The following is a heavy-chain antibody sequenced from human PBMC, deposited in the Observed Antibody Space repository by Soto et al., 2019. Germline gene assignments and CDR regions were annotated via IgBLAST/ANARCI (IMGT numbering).Heavy chain of an antibody. CDR1: GFTFSSYA. V-gene: IGHV3-23*01. Sequence: GGSLRLSCAASGFTFSSYAMSWVRQAPGKGLEWVSAISGSGGSTYYADSVKGRFTISRDNSKNTLYLQMNSLRAEDTDVFYCANDLAGDGGYWGQGTLVTDSS. D-gene: IGHD4-17*01. CDR2: ISGSGGST. CDR3: ANDLAGDGGY. J-gene: IGHJ4*02.